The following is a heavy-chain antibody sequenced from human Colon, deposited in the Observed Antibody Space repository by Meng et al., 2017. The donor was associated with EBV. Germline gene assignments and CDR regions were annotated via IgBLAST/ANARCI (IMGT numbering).Heavy chain of an antibody. CDR2: IYYSGST. J-gene: IGHJ4*02. CDR3: ARGPSRWLQFSFDY. D-gene: IGHD5-24*01. V-gene: IGHV4-31*03. Sequence: GEVQETGPGLAKPSQTLSLTFTGSGGSISSGGYYWSWIRQHPGKGLEWIGYIYYSGSTYYNPSLKSRVTISIDTSKNQCSLKLSSVTAADTAVYYCARGPSRWLQFSFDYWGQGTLVTVSS. CDR1: GGSISSGGYY.